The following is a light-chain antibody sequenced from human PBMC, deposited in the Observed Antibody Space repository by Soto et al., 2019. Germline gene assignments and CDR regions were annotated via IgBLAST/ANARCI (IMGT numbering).Light chain of an antibody. CDR1: NIGSKS. V-gene: IGLV3-21*02. Sequence: SYYLTQPPSVSVAPGQTARISCWGNNIGSKSVCWYQQKPGQAPVLVVYDDSDRPSGIPARFSGSNSGNTATLTITRVEAGDEADYFCQVWNTSSDHPRVFGTGAKVTVL. J-gene: IGLJ1*01. CDR2: DDS. CDR3: QVWNTSSDHPRV.